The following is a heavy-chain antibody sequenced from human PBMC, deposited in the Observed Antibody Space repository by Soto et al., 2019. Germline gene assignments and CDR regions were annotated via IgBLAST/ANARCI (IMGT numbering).Heavy chain of an antibody. J-gene: IGHJ3*02. CDR2: IKSKTDGGTT. D-gene: IGHD3-3*01. CDR1: GFTFSNAW. Sequence: GSLRLSCAASGFTFSNAWMSWVRQAPGKGLEWVGRIKSKTDGGTTDYAAPVKGRFTISRDDSKNTLYLQMNSLKTEDTAVYYCTTDVEWYDAFDIWGQGTMVTVSS. V-gene: IGHV3-15*01. CDR3: TTDVEWYDAFDI.